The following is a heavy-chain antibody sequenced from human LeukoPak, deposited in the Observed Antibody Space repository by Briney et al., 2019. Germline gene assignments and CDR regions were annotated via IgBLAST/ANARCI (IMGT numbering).Heavy chain of an antibody. CDR3: ARGSNLYSSSWYFDY. J-gene: IGHJ4*02. V-gene: IGHV6-1*01. CDR1: GDSVSINSAA. Sequence: SQTLSLTFAISGDSVSINSAAWNWIRQSPSRGLEWLGSTYYRSKWYNDYALSVKSRITVNPDTSKNQFSLQLNSVTPEDTAVYYCARGSNLYSSSWYFDYWGQGTLVTVSS. D-gene: IGHD6-13*01. CDR2: TYYRSKWYN.